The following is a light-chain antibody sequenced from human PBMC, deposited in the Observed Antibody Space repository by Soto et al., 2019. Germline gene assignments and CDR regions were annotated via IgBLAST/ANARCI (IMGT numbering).Light chain of an antibody. Sequence: DIQMTQSPSTLSASVGDRVSITCRASRDISGWLAWYQQTPGKAPKLLIYDVSILQSGVPSRFSGSVSGTEFTLTISGLQPGDSATYYCQHYNHYPWTVGLGTKVEVK. CDR1: RDISGW. V-gene: IGKV1-5*01. J-gene: IGKJ1*01. CDR3: QHYNHYPWT. CDR2: DVS.